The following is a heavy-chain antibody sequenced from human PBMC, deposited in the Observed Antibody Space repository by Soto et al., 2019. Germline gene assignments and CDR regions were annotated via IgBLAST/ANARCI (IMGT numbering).Heavy chain of an antibody. J-gene: IGHJ6*02. CDR1: GFTFSSYS. Sequence: GALRLSCAPSGFTFSSYSMNWVRQAPGKGLEWVSSISSSSSYIYYADSVKGRFTISRDNAKNSLYLQMNSLRAEDTAVYYCAIDQIQLEYSYGMDGWGQGNTVTISS. D-gene: IGHD5-18*01. V-gene: IGHV3-21*01. CDR3: AIDQIQLEYSYGMDG. CDR2: ISSSSSYI.